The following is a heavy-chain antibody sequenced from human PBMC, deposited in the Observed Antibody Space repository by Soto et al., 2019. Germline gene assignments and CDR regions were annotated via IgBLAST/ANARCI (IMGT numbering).Heavy chain of an antibody. CDR3: ARTTAGRFLERIPPSYGMGV. Sequence: GAPLKVSCKASGYSFTSYWISWVRQMHGKGLEWMERIDPSDSYTNYSPSFQGHVTISADKSISTAYLQWSSLKASDTAMYYCARTTAGRFLERIPPSYGMGVFGQRPTGTVSS. J-gene: IGHJ6*02. CDR1: GYSFTSYW. V-gene: IGHV5-10-1*01. D-gene: IGHD3-3*01. CDR2: IDPSDSYT.